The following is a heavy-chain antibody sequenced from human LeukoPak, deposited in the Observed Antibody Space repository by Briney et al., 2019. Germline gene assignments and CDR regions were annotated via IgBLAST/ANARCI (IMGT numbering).Heavy chain of an antibody. CDR2: IYYSGST. CDR3: ARGVRGQQLVYFYYYYMDV. J-gene: IGHJ6*03. V-gene: IGHV4-39*01. D-gene: IGHD6-13*01. CDR1: GDSISSTNYY. Sequence: PSETLSLTCTVSGDSISSTNYYWGWIRQPPGTGLEWIGSIYYSGSTYYNPSLESRVTISVDTSKNQFSLKLSSVTAADTAVYYCARGVRGQQLVYFYYYYMDVWGKGTTVTVSS.